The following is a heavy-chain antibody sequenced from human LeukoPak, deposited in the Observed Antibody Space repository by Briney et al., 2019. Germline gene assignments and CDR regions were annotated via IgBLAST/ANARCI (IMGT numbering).Heavy chain of an antibody. CDR1: GFTFSSYS. D-gene: IGHD3-22*01. CDR3: ARDKNYDSSGYYRGYFDY. CDR2: ISSSSSYI. Sequence: PGGSLRLSCAASGFTFSSYSMNWVRQAPGKGLEWVSSISSSSSYIYYADSVKGRFTISRDNAKNSLYLQMNSLRAEDTAVYYCARDKNYDSSGYYRGYFDYWGQGTLVTVSS. J-gene: IGHJ4*02. V-gene: IGHV3-21*01.